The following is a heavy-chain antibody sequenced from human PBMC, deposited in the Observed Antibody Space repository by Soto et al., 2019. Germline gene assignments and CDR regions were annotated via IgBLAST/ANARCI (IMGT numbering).Heavy chain of an antibody. CDR2: IIPIFGTA. Sequence: ASVKVSCKAPGGTFSSYAISWVRQAPGQGLEWMGGIIPIFGTANYAQKFQGRVTITADESTSTAYMELSSLRSEDTAVYYCARDSKLGGSGSSDYWGQGTLVTVSS. CDR1: GGTFSSYA. CDR3: ARDSKLGGSGSSDY. D-gene: IGHD3-10*01. V-gene: IGHV1-69*13. J-gene: IGHJ4*02.